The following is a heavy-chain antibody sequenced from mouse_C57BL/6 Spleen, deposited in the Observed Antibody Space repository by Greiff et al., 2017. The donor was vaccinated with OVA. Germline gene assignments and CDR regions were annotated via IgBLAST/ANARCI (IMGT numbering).Heavy chain of an antibody. Sequence: VQLQQPGAELVRPGTSVKLSCKASGYTFTSYWMHWVKQRPGQGLEWIGVIDPADSYTNYNQKFKGKATLTVDTSSSTAYMQLSSLTSEDSAVYYCATLYYDYDEVLWGQGTSVTVSS. V-gene: IGHV1-59*01. J-gene: IGHJ4*01. D-gene: IGHD2-4*01. CDR1: GYTFTSYW. CDR2: IDPADSYT. CDR3: ATLYYDYDEVL.